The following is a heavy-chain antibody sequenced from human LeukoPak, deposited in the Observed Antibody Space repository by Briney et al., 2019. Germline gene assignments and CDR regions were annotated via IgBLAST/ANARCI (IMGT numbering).Heavy chain of an antibody. D-gene: IGHD3-3*01. CDR2: ISYDGSNK. J-gene: IGHJ4*02. CDR1: GFNFSSYA. V-gene: IGHV3-30-3*01. Sequence: GGSLRLSCAAAGFNFSSYAMHWVRQAPGKGLEWVAVISYDGSNKYYADSVKGRFTISRDNSKNTLYLQMNSLRAEDTAVYYCARESIFGVVTATFDYWGQGTLVTVSS. CDR3: ARESIFGVVTATFDY.